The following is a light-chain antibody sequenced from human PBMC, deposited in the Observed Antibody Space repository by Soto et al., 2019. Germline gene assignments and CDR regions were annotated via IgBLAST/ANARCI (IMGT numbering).Light chain of an antibody. V-gene: IGKV4-1*01. CDR3: QQYSNTPFT. CDR2: WAS. Sequence: DTVMTQSPDSLAVSLGERATINCRSSRSILSTSNNRNYLAWYQQKPGQPPKLLVYWASTRESGVPDRFSGSGSGTDFTLTISSLQAEDVAVYYCQQYSNTPFTFGPGTKVDIK. CDR1: RSILSTSNNRNY. J-gene: IGKJ3*01.